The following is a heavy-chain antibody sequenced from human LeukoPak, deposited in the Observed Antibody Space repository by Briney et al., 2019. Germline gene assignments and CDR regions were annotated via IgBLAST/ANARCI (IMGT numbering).Heavy chain of an antibody. D-gene: IGHD3-22*01. CDR2: IYPGDSDT. CDR1: GYSFTSYW. CDR3: ARQHFVYYDW. V-gene: IGHV5-51*01. J-gene: IGHJ4*02. Sequence: GESLKISCKGSGYSFTSYWSGWVRQIPGKGLGWMWIIYPGDSDTRYSPSFQGQVTISAAKSISTAYLQWSSLKASDPAMYYCARQHFVYYDWWGQGPLVTVSS.